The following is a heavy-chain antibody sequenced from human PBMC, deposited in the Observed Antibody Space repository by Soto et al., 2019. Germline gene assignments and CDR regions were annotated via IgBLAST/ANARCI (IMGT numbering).Heavy chain of an antibody. J-gene: IGHJ3*02. CDR2: IWYDGSNT. D-gene: IGHD1-20*01. CDR1: GFTFSTSG. Sequence: GGSLRLSCAASGFTFSTSGMHWVRQAPGKGLEWVAVIWYDGSNTYYGDSVKGRFTISRDNSKNTLYLQMNSLRAEDTAVYYCARGTTYNLIDIWGQGTMVTVAS. V-gene: IGHV3-33*01. CDR3: ARGTTYNLIDI.